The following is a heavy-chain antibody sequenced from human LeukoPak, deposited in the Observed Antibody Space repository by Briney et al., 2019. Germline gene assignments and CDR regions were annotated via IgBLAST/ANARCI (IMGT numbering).Heavy chain of an antibody. CDR1: GYTFTSYG. Sequence: GASVKVSCKASGYTFTSYGISWVRQAPGQGLEWMGWISAYNGNTNYAQKLQGRVTMTRDTSISTAYMELSRLRSDDTAVYYCARDDFWSGYFTAGGFDYWGQGTLVTVSS. V-gene: IGHV1-18*01. CDR2: ISAYNGNT. CDR3: ARDDFWSGYFTAGGFDY. J-gene: IGHJ4*02. D-gene: IGHD3-3*01.